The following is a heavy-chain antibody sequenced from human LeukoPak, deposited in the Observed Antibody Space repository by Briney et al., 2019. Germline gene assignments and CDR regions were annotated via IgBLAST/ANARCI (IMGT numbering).Heavy chain of an antibody. CDR1: GGSFSGHY. CDR3: ARQDITMVRGVIITLIDY. V-gene: IGHV4-34*01. D-gene: IGHD3-10*01. CDR2: INHSGST. J-gene: IGHJ4*02. Sequence: PSETLSLTCAVYGGSFSGHYWSWLRQPPGKGLEWIGEINHSGSTNYNPSLKSRVTISVDTSKNQFSLKLSSVTAADTAVYYCARQDITMVRGVIITLIDYWGQGTLVTVSS.